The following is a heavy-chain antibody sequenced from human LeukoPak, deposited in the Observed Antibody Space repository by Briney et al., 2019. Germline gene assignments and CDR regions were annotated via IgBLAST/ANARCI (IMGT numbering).Heavy chain of an antibody. Sequence: GGSLSLSCAASGFTFSSYGMSWVRQAPGKGLEWVSAISGSGGSTYYADSVKGRFTISRDNSKNTLYLQMNSLRAEDTAVYYCAKVVSPLDYGGNDYWGQGTLVTLSS. CDR1: GFTFSSYG. J-gene: IGHJ4*02. D-gene: IGHD4-23*01. V-gene: IGHV3-23*01. CDR2: ISGSGGST. CDR3: AKVVSPLDYGGNDY.